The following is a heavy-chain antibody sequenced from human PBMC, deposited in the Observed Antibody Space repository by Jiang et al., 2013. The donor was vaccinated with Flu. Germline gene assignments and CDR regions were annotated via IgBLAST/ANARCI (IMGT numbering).Heavy chain of an antibody. CDR2: VSYNGKDE. J-gene: IGHJ6*02. D-gene: IGHD3-16*01. CDR1: GFIFNNYA. V-gene: IGHV3-30*04. CDR3: ARDTNALGYFYYGMDV. Sequence: QLVESGGGVVQPGRSLRLSCAGSGFIFNNYAMHWVRQAPGKGLEWVAVVSYNGKDEKYADSVKGRFTISRDNSKSTVDLEMSSLKAEDTALYYCARDTNALGYFYYGMDVWGQGTTVTVSS.